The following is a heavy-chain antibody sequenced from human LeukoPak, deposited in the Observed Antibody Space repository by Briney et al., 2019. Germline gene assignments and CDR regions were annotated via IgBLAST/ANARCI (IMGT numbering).Heavy chain of an antibody. CDR2: IIPIFGTA. CDR3: ARDDYGDHEGLGY. J-gene: IGHJ4*02. CDR1: GYTFTSYY. Sequence: SVKVSCKASGYTFTSYYMHWVRQAPGQGLEWMGGIIPIFGTANYAQKFQGRVTITADESTSTAYMELSSLRSEDTAVYYCARDDYGDHEGLGYWGQGTLVTVSS. V-gene: IGHV1-69*13. D-gene: IGHD4-17*01.